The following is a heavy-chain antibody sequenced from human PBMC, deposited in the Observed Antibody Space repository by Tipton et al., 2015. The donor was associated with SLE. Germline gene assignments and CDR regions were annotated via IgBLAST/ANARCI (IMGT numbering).Heavy chain of an antibody. CDR3: ARGGGDFGLKN. J-gene: IGHJ4*02. CDR1: GYSINNGFY. D-gene: IGHD3/OR15-3a*01. V-gene: IGHV4-38-2*02. Sequence: TLSLTCTVSGYSINNGFYWGWIRQPPGKGLEWIGIIYHSGTTYYNPSLKSRVTISVDTSKNQFSLRLSSVTAADTAMYYCARGGGDFGLKNWGQGTLVTVSS. CDR2: IYHSGTT.